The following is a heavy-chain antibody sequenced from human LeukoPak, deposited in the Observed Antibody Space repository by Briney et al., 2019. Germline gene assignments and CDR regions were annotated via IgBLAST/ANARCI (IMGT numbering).Heavy chain of an antibody. D-gene: IGHD6-13*01. CDR3: ARDVAAGSSHFDY. J-gene: IGHJ4*02. Sequence: SETLSLTCTVSGGSISSYYWSWLRQPPGKGLEWIGYIYYSGSTNYNPSLKSRVTISVDTSKNQFSLKLSSVTAADTAVYYCARDVAAGSSHFDYWGQGTLVTVSS. V-gene: IGHV4-59*01. CDR2: IYYSGST. CDR1: GGSISSYY.